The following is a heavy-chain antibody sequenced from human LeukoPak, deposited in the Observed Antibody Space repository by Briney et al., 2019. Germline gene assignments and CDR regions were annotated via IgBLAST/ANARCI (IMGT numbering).Heavy chain of an antibody. J-gene: IGHJ4*02. CDR3: ARAVGTFDWLPLFDY. CDR2: IYHSGIT. Sequence: SETLSLTCTVSGYSIRSGLYWGWIRQPPGKGLEWIGNIYHSGITYYTPSLKSRVTISVDTSKNQFYLKLNSVTAADTAVYYCARAVGTFDWLPLFDYWGQGALVTVSS. CDR1: GYSIRSGLY. D-gene: IGHD3-9*01. V-gene: IGHV4-38-2*02.